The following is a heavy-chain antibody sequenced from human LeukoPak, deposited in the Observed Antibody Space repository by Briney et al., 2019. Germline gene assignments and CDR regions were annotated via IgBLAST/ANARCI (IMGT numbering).Heavy chain of an antibody. V-gene: IGHV5-51*01. J-gene: IGHJ4*02. CDR1: GYSSTSYW. CDR2: IYPGDSDT. D-gene: IGHD3-22*01. Sequence: GESLKISCKGSGYSSTSYWIGWVRQMPGKGLEWMGIIYPGDSDTRYNPSFQGQVTISADKSISTAYLHWSSLKASDTAMYYCASAPTSYYDTSGYYQGLDHWGQGTLVTVSS. CDR3: ASAPTSYYDTSGYYQGLDH.